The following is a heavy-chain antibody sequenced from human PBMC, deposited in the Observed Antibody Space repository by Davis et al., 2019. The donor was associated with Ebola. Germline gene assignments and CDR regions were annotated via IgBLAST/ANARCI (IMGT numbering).Heavy chain of an antibody. D-gene: IGHD4-17*01. CDR1: GFTFTNAW. V-gene: IGHV3-15*01. CDR2: IKTKTEGETT. CDR3: TTDSDYGDQLREGGAYYYYYGMEV. Sequence: GGSLRLSCAASGFTFTNAWMTWVRQAPGKGLEWVGRIKTKTEGETTDYAAPVRGRFTISREDSKNTLYLQMNSLKTADTAVYYCTTDSDYGDQLREGGAYYYYYGMEVWSQGTTVTVSS. J-gene: IGHJ6*02.